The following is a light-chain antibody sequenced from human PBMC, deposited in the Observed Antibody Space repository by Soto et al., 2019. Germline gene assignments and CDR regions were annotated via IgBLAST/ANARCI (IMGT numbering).Light chain of an antibody. V-gene: IGLV2-14*02. CDR1: SSDVGSHDL. CDR3: SSFTSTTTYV. Sequence: QSLLTQPASVSGSPGQSIAISCTGTSSDVGSHDLVSWYQQQSGKVPKLIIYDVSSRPSGVSNHFSGSKSGNTASLTISGLQAEDEADYYCSSFTSTTTYVFGTGTKVNVL. CDR2: DVS. J-gene: IGLJ1*01.